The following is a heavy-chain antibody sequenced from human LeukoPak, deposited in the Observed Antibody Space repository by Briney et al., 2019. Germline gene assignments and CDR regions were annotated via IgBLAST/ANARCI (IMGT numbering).Heavy chain of an antibody. V-gene: IGHV3-23*01. D-gene: IGHD6-6*01. Sequence: RPGGSLRLSCAASAFTFSSYAMSWVRQAPGKGLEWVSAISGSGGSTYYADSVKGRFTISRDNSKNTLYLQMNSLRAEDTAVYYCAKGLIEYGSSGLIFDYWGQGTLVTVSS. CDR2: ISGSGGST. J-gene: IGHJ4*02. CDR1: AFTFSSYA. CDR3: AKGLIEYGSSGLIFDY.